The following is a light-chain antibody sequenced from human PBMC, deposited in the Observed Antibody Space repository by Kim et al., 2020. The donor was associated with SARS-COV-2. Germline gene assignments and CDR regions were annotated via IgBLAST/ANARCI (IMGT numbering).Light chain of an antibody. CDR1: SSDVGGYNY. V-gene: IGLV2-14*01. CDR3: SSYRSSSTYV. Sequence: QSALTQHASVSGSPGQSITISCTGNSSDVGGYNYVSWYQQHPGKAPKLMIYDVSKRPSGVSNRFSGAKSGNTASLTIYGLQVEDEADFYCSSYRSSSTYVFGTGTKVTVL. CDR2: DVS. J-gene: IGLJ1*01.